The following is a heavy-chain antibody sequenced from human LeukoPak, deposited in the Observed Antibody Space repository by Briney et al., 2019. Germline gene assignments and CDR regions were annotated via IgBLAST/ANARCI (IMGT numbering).Heavy chain of an antibody. CDR2: ISGSGGST. CDR3: AAIFLSRAHPPGVFDY. CDR1: GFTFSSYA. D-gene: IGHD3-9*01. J-gene: IGHJ4*02. V-gene: IGHV3-23*01. Sequence: GGSLRLSCAASGFTFSSYAMSWVRQAPGKGLEWVSAISGSGGSTYYADSVKGRFTISRDNSKNTLYLQMNSLRAEDTAVYYCAAIFLSRAHPPGVFDYWGQGTLVTVSS.